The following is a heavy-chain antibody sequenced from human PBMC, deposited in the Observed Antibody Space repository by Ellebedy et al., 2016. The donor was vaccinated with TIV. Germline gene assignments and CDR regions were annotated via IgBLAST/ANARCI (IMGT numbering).Heavy chain of an antibody. CDR1: GGSISSYY. Sequence: SETLSLXCTVSGGSISSYYWSWIRQPPGKGLEWIGYIYYSGSTNYNPSLKSRVTISVDTSKNQFSLKLSSVTAADTAVYYCARQDWNDRIDAFDIWGQGTMVTVSS. CDR2: IYYSGST. J-gene: IGHJ3*02. D-gene: IGHD1-1*01. CDR3: ARQDWNDRIDAFDI. V-gene: IGHV4-59*13.